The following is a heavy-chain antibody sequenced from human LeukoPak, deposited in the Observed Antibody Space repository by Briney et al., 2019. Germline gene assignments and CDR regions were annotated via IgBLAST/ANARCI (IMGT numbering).Heavy chain of an antibody. Sequence: AETLSLTCTVSGGSISSISYYWGWIRQPPGKGLEWFGRIYYSGSTYYNPSLKSRVTISVDTSNNQFSLKLSSVTAADTPLYYCARLARGGDYEAWFDPWGQGTLVTVSS. CDR2: IYYSGST. CDR1: GGSISSISYY. CDR3: ARLARGGDYEAWFDP. V-gene: IGHV4-39*01. D-gene: IGHD4-17*01. J-gene: IGHJ5*02.